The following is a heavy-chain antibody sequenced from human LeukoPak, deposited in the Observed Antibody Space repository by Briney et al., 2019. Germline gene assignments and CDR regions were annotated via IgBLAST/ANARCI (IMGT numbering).Heavy chain of an antibody. D-gene: IGHD5-12*01. J-gene: IGHJ4*02. CDR1: GGSISSGNYY. V-gene: IGHV4-61*02. CDR2: IYTSGST. CDR3: ARLRDRVLFDY. Sequence: PSQTLSLTCTVSGGSISSGNYYWSWIRQPAGKGLEWIGRIYTSGSTNYNPSPKSRVTISVDTSKNQFSLKLSSVTAADTAVYYCARLRDRVLFDYWGQGTLVPVSS.